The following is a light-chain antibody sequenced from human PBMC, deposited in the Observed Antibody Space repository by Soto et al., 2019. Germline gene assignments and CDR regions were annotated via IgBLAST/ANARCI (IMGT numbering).Light chain of an antibody. Sequence: EIVLTQSPGTLSLSLGERATLSCRASQSVSSNYLAWYQQRPGQAPRLLIYGASSRATGISDRFSGSGSGTVFTLTISRLEPEDFAVYYCQQYGSSLLTFGGGTKVEIK. CDR1: QSVSSNY. CDR2: GAS. CDR3: QQYGSSLLT. V-gene: IGKV3-20*01. J-gene: IGKJ4*01.